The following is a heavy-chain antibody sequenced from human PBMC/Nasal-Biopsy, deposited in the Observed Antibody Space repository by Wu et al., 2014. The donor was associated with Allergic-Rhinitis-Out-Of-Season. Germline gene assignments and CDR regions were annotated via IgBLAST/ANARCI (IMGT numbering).Heavy chain of an antibody. V-gene: IGHV4-38-2*02. D-gene: IGHD3-10*01. CDR3: ARDPIGETYPGPYNK. Sequence: TLSLTCTVSGSSISSDSYWGWIRHRPGEGAGVDRQYLSYWENITTTPSLRSRISISRDTSRNQFSLKMSSVTAADTAVYFCARDPIGETYPGPYNKWGQGTLVTVSS. CDR2: LSYWEN. J-gene: IGHJ3*01. CDR1: GSSISSDSY.